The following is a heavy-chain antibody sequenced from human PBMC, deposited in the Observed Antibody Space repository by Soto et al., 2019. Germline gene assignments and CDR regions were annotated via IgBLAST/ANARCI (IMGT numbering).Heavy chain of an antibody. D-gene: IGHD3-16*02. CDR1: GGPISSSC. J-gene: IGHJ2*01. V-gene: IGHV4-59*01. CDR2: VHKNGRT. CDR3: ARGSYLSGDTNWYFDF. Sequence: QVQLQESGPGLVKPAETMSLTCSVSGGPISSSCWTWIRQPPGEGLEWIGFVHKNGRTNYNPSLKSRVNMSVDTYKNQFSLKLDSVTAADTAVYYCARGSYLSGDTNWYFDFWGRGTLVTVSS.